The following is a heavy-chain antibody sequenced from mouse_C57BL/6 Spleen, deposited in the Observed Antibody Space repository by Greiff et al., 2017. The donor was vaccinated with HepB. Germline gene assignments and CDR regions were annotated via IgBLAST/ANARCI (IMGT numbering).Heavy chain of an antibody. CDR3: AKTVVATGAMDY. CDR1: GYTFTSYW. J-gene: IGHJ4*01. Sequence: QVQLQQPGAELVMPGASVKLSCKASGYTFTSYWMHWVKQRPGQGLEWIGEIDPSDSYTNYNQKFKGKSTLTVDKSSSTAYMQLSSLTSEDSAVYYCAKTVVATGAMDYWGQGTSVTVSS. CDR2: IDPSDSYT. D-gene: IGHD1-1*01. V-gene: IGHV1-69*01.